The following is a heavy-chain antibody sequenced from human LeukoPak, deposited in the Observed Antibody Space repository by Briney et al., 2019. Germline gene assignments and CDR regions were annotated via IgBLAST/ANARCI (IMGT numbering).Heavy chain of an antibody. CDR2: FDPEDGET. Sequence: ASVKVSCKVSGYTLTELSMHWVRQAPGKGLEWMGGFDPEDGETIYAQKFQGRVTMTEDTSTDTAYMELSSLRSEDTAVYYCATLAVAGNDYYYGMDVWGQGTTVTVSS. J-gene: IGHJ6*02. CDR3: ATLAVAGNDYYYGMDV. D-gene: IGHD6-19*01. V-gene: IGHV1-24*01. CDR1: GYTLTELS.